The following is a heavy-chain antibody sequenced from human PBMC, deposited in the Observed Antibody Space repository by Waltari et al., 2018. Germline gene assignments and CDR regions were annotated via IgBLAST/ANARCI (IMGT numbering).Heavy chain of an antibody. V-gene: IGHV1-2*02. CDR2: INPNSGGT. CDR1: GYTFTGYY. D-gene: IGHD2-2*01. Sequence: QVQLVLSGAEVKKPGASVTVSCKASGYTFTGYYMHLVRQAPGQGLEWMGWINPNSGGTNYAQKFQGRVTMTRDTSISTAYMELSRLRSDDTAVYYCARGYCSSTSCRYYYYYYMDVWGKGTTVTVSS. CDR3: ARGYCSSTSCRYYYYYYMDV. J-gene: IGHJ6*03.